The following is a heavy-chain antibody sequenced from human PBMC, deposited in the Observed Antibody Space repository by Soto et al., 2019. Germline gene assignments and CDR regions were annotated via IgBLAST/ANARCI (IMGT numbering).Heavy chain of an antibody. V-gene: IGHV1-69*02. D-gene: IGHD2-15*01. CDR2: IIPILGIA. J-gene: IGHJ4*02. CDR1: GGTFSSYT. CDR3: ARADFNCSGGSCLYYFDY. Sequence: QVQLVQSGAEVKKPGSSVKVSCKASGGTFSSYTISWVRQAPGQGLEWMGRIIPILGIANYAQKFQGRVTITADKYTSTAYMELSSLRSEDTAVYYCARADFNCSGGSCLYYFDYWGQGTLVTVSS.